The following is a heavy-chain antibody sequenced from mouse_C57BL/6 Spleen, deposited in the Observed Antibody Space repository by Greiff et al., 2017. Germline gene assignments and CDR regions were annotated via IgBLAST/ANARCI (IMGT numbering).Heavy chain of an antibody. V-gene: IGHV1-52*01. CDR2: IDPSDSET. D-gene: IGHD1-1*01. CDR1: GYTFTSYW. Sequence: QVQLQQPGAELVRPGSSVKLSCKASGYTFTSYWMHWVKQRPIQGLEWIGNIDPSDSETHYNQKFKDKATLTVDKSSSTAYMQLSSLTSEDSAVYYGARDGFMPYFDYWGQGTTRTDAS. J-gene: IGHJ2*01. CDR3: ARDGFMPYFDY.